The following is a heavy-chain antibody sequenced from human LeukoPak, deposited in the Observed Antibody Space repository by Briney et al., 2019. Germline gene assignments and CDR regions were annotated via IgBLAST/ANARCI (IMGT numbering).Heavy chain of an antibody. V-gene: IGHV1-69*06. J-gene: IGHJ4*02. CDR3: ARDPGLTDGRAGIIDY. D-gene: IGHD3-9*01. CDR1: GGTFSSYA. CDR2: IIPIFGTA. Sequence: GASVKVSCKASGGTFSSYAISWVRQAPGQGLEWMGGIIPIFGTANYAQKFQGRVTITADKSTSTAYMELSSLRSEDTAVYYCARDPGLTDGRAGIIDYWGQGTLVTVSS.